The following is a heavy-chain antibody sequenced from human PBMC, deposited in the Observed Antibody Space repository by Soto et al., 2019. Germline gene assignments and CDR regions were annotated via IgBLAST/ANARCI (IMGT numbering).Heavy chain of an antibody. Sequence: GASVKVSCKASGYTFTSYYMHWVRQAPGQGLEWMGIINPSGGSTSYAQKFQGRVTMTRDTSTSTVYMELSSLRSEDTAVYYCARDISDGGSRDAFDIWGKGTMVTVSS. CDR3: ARDISDGGSRDAFDI. CDR1: GYTFTSYY. CDR2: INPSGGST. V-gene: IGHV1-46*01. D-gene: IGHD3-16*02. J-gene: IGHJ3*02.